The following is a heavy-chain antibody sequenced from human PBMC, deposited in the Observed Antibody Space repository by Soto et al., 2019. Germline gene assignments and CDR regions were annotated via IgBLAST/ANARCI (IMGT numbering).Heavy chain of an antibody. CDR1: GFTFSKVW. V-gene: IGHV3-15*07. CDR3: TTGMDDLLY. D-gene: IGHD1-1*01. J-gene: IGHJ4*02. Sequence: EVQLVESGGGLVKPGGSLRLSCAVSGFTFSKVWMNWVRQAPGKGLEWVGRIKSKTDGGTTDYASAVKGRFTITRDDSKDTLYLQMNSLKPEDSAVYFCTTGMDDLLYWGQGTLVTVSS. CDR2: IKSKTDGGTT.